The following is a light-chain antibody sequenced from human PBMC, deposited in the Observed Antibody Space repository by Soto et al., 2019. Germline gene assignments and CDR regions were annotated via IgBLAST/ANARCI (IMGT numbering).Light chain of an antibody. CDR2: GAS. J-gene: IGKJ5*01. V-gene: IGKV1-39*01. CDR1: QSISRY. CDR3: QHSYSPPLG. Sequence: DIQMTQSPSALSASVGDRVTITCRASQSISRYLNWYQQKPGKAPNLLISGASTLESGVPSRFSGSGSGTDFALTISCLQPEDFATYYCQHSYSPPLGFGQGSRLEIK.